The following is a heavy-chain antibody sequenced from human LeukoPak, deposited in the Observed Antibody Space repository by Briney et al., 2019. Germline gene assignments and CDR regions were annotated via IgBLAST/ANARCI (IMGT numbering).Heavy chain of an antibody. V-gene: IGHV3-23*01. CDR1: GVTLSTYV. CDR2: FCYGGGGI. D-gene: IGHD3-22*01. J-gene: IGHJ4*02. CDR3: AREHYDSSGYCLYYFVY. Sequence: GGAPRHSRAAPGVTLSTYVMSWGPPGPRKGAGRGSDFCYGGGGIYYADSVKGIYPISRDNSKNTLYLQKKTVRDGDTRVYFCAREHYDSSGYCLYYFVYWGQGTNVTVSS.